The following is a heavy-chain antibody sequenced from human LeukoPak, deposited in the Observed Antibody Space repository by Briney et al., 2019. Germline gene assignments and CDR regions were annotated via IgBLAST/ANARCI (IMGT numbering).Heavy chain of an antibody. V-gene: IGHV3-74*01. CDR1: GLIFTSYW. CDR2: INSDGSST. CDR3: ARGLYFALDY. D-gene: IGHD2/OR15-2a*01. J-gene: IGHJ4*02. Sequence: GGSLRLSCAASGLIFTSYWMHWVRQAPGKGLVWVSRINSDGSSTTYADSVKGRFTISRDNAKNTLYLQMNSLRAEDTAVYYCARGLYFALDYWGQGTLVTVSS.